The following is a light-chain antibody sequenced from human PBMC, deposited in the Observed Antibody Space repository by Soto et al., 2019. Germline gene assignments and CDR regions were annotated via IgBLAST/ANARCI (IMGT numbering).Light chain of an antibody. CDR1: QSISTS. J-gene: IGKJ1*01. CDR2: DAS. Sequence: DIQITQSPSSLSAAVGDRVTITCRASQSISTSLSWYQQKPGKVPKLLIYDASRLQTGVPSRFSGSGSGSEFIFTISSLQPEDFATYYCQQYHSRPTWPFGQGTKVDIK. V-gene: IGKV1-39*01. CDR3: QQYHSRPTWP.